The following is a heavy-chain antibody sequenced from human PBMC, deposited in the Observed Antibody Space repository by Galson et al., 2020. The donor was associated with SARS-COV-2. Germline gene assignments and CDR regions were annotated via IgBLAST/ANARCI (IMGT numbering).Heavy chain of an antibody. V-gene: IGHV3-21*01. D-gene: IGHD2-8*02. J-gene: IGHJ6*04. CDR3: ASDMHCPGGVCWVDGLDV. CDR1: GFIFSDYY. CDR2: ISSRSSYK. Sequence: GGSLRLSCTASGFIFSDYYMNWVRQAPGKGLEWVSSISSRSSYKYYADSVKGRLTVSRDNAKRSLFLQLNSLRVEDTAVYYGASDMHCPGGVCWVDGLDVWGEGTAVSGCS.